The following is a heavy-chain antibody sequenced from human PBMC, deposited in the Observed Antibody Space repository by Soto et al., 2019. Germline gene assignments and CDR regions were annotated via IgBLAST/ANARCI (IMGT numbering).Heavy chain of an antibody. D-gene: IGHD4-17*01. CDR2: ITSDGLTT. CDR1: GFSLNTYA. Sequence: EVQLVESAGGLVQPGGSLRLSCSASGFSLNTYAMHWVRQAPGKGLECVSDITSDGLTTYYTDSVKARFTISRDKSKNTVFLQMTSLGPEVTAIYYCVKGAAATVTAPWFDPWGHGTLVTVSA. V-gene: IGHV3-64D*06. J-gene: IGHJ5*02. CDR3: VKGAAATVTAPWFDP.